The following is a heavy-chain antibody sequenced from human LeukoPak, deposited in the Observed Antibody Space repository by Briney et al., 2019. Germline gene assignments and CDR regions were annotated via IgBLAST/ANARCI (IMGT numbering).Heavy chain of an antibody. CDR3: ARDSYYYDSSGYEYWYFDL. V-gene: IGHV4-4*07. CDR1: GGSISSYY. CDR2: IYTSGST. D-gene: IGHD3-22*01. J-gene: IGHJ2*01. Sequence: PSETLSLTCTVSGGSISSYYWSWLRQPAGKGLEWIGRIYTSGSTNYNPSLKSRVTMSVDTSKNQFSLKLSSMTAADTAVYYCARDSYYYDSSGYEYWYFDLWGRGTLVTVSS.